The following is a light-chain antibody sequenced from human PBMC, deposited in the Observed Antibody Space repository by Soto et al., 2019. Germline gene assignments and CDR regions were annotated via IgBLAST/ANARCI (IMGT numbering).Light chain of an antibody. Sequence: DIKMPQSPSSLSASVGARVTITCRASQPISSWLAWYQHKSGNAPKLLIYAASSLQSGVPSRFSGSGSGTDFTLTISSLQPEDFATYYCQQANSFPITFGQGTRLEIK. J-gene: IGKJ5*01. CDR2: AAS. V-gene: IGKV1D-12*01. CDR3: QQANSFPIT. CDR1: QPISSW.